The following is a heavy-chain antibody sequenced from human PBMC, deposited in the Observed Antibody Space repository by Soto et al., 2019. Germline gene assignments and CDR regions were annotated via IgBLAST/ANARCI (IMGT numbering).Heavy chain of an antibody. D-gene: IGHD1-20*01. V-gene: IGHV1-69*01. Sequence: QVQLVQSGAEVKKPGSSVKVSCKASGGTFSSYAISWVRPAPGQGLEWMGGIIPIFGIANYAQKFQGRVTITADESTSTAYMELSSLGSEDTAVYSCARDRYEDKTSGNWFDPWGQGTLVTVSS. J-gene: IGHJ5*02. CDR3: ARDRYEDKTSGNWFDP. CDR2: IIPIFGIA. CDR1: GGTFSSYA.